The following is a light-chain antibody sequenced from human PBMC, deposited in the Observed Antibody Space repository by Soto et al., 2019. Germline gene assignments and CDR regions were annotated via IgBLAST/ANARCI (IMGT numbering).Light chain of an antibody. CDR3: QQFNSYPYT. V-gene: IGKV1-13*02. CDR2: DAS. CDR1: QGISSA. Sequence: IQLTQSPSSLSASVGDRVTITCRASQGISSALAWYQQKPGKAPNLLIYDASSLESGVPSRFSGSGSGTDFTLTISSLQPEDFATYYCQQFNSYPYTFGQGTKLEIK. J-gene: IGKJ2*01.